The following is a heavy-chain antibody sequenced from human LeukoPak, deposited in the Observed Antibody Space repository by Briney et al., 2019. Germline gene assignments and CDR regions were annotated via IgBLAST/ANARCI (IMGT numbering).Heavy chain of an antibody. CDR2: VYYSGST. V-gene: IGHV4-39*07. J-gene: IGHJ4*02. Sequence: SETLSLTCTVSGDSLSSTTYYWGWIRQPPGKGLEWIGSVYYSGSTYYNPSLKSRVTILVDTSKNQFSLKLSSVTAADTAVYYCARPIRYSYGQYYFDYWGQGTLVTVSS. CDR1: GDSLSSTTYY. CDR3: ARPIRYSYGQYYFDY. D-gene: IGHD5-18*01.